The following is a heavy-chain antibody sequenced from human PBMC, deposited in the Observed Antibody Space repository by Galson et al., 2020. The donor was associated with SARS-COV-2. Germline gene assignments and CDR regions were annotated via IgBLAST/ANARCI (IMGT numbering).Heavy chain of an antibody. J-gene: IGHJ4*02. D-gene: IGHD6-13*01. CDR1: GGTFRSYA. CDR2: IIPILGIA. CDR3: AREAAAGVY. V-gene: IGHV1-69*10. Sequence: PVKVSCKASGGTFRSYAISWVRQAPGQGLEWMGGIIPILGIANYAQKFQGRVTITADKSTRTAYMEVGSLRSEDTAVYYCAREAAAGVYWGQGTLVIVSS.